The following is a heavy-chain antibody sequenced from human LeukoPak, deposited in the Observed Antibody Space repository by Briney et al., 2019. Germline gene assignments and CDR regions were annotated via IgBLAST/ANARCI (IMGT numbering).Heavy chain of an antibody. Sequence: GASVKVFCKASGYTFTTYTIHWVRQAPGQGLEWMAWINVGNGNTKYSQKFQGRVSITRDTSASTAYMELSTLRSEDTALYYCARDGYRRSYWYYGMDVWGLGTTVIVSS. CDR3: ARDGYRRSYWYYGMDV. CDR1: GYTFTTYT. CDR2: INVGNGNT. V-gene: IGHV1-3*01. D-gene: IGHD5-18*01. J-gene: IGHJ6*02.